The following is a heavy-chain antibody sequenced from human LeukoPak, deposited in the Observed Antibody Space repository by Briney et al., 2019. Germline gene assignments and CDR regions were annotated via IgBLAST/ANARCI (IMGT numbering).Heavy chain of an antibody. V-gene: IGHV3-30*03. CDR1: GFTFSSYG. Sequence: GGSLRLSCAASGFTFSSYGMHWVRQAPGKGLEWVAVISYDGSNKYYADSVKGRFTIPRDNSKNALYLQMNSLRAEDTAVYYCATSTVVTPHWGQGTLVTVSS. J-gene: IGHJ4*02. D-gene: IGHD4-23*01. CDR3: ATSTVVTPH. CDR2: ISYDGSNK.